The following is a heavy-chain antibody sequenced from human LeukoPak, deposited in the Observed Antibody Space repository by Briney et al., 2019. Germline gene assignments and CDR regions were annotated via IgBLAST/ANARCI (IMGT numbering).Heavy chain of an antibody. D-gene: IGHD3-3*01. V-gene: IGHV3-23*01. CDR3: AKWGGERITIFGVALENAFDI. J-gene: IGHJ3*02. CDR2: ISGSGGST. Sequence: PGGSLRLSCAASGFTFSSYAMSWARQAPGKGLEWVSAISGSGGSTYYADSVKGRFTISRDNSKNTLYLQMNSLRAEDTAVYYCAKWGGERITIFGVALENAFDIWGQGTMVTVSS. CDR1: GFTFSSYA.